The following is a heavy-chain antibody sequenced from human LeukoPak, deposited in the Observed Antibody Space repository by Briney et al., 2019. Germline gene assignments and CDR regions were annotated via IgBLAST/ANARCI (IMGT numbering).Heavy chain of an antibody. V-gene: IGHV3-30*04. Sequence: GRSLRLSCAASGFTFSSYAMHWVRQAPGKGLEWVAVISYDGSNKYYAGSVKGRFTISRDNSKNTLYLQMNSLRAEDTAVYYCASCRGSSTSCYFLDYWGQGTLVTVSS. CDR3: ASCRGSSTSCYFLDY. CDR2: ISYDGSNK. J-gene: IGHJ4*02. D-gene: IGHD2-2*01. CDR1: GFTFSSYA.